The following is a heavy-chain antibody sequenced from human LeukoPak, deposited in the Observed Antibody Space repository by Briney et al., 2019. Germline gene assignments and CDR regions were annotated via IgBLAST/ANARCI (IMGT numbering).Heavy chain of an antibody. D-gene: IGHD5-12*01. V-gene: IGHV4-59*08. CDR3: ARSEVAAHYWYFDL. J-gene: IGHJ2*01. Sequence: SETLSLTCTVSGGSISSYYWSWIRQPPGKGLEGIGYIYYSGSTNYNPSLKSRVTVSVDTSKNQFSLKLSSVTAADTAVYYCARSEVAAHYWYFDLWGRGTLVTVSS. CDR1: GGSISSYY. CDR2: IYYSGST.